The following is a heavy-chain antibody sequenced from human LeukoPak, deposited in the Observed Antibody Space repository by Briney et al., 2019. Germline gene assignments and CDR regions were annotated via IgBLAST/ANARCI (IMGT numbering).Heavy chain of an antibody. CDR2: IHYSGST. V-gene: IGHV4-59*08. D-gene: IGHD5-24*01. CDR1: GGSISTYY. CDR3: ARLMAENDAFDI. Sequence: PSETLSLTCTVSGGSISTYYWSWIRQPPGKGLEWLGYIHYSGSTNYNPSLKSRVTISVDTSKNQFSLKLSSVTAADTAVYYCARLMAENDAFDIWGQGTVVTVSS. J-gene: IGHJ3*02.